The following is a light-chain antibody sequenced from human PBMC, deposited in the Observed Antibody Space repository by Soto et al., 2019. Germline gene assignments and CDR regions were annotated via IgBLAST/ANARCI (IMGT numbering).Light chain of an antibody. V-gene: IGKV3-15*01. CDR2: GAS. J-gene: IGKJ2*01. CDR3: QHYNNWPPYT. Sequence: EIVMTQSPATLSVSPGEGASLSYSASQSVSSNLAWYQQKPGQAPRLLIYGASTRATGIPARFSGSGSGTEFTLTISSLQSEDFAVYYCQHYNNWPPYTFGQGTKLAIK. CDR1: QSVSSN.